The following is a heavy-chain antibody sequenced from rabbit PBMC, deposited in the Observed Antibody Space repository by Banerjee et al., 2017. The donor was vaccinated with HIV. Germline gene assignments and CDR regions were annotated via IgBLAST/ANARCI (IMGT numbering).Heavy chain of an antibody. CDR2: IYTNSGST. CDR1: GIDFSNYVY. D-gene: IGHD1-1*01. V-gene: IGHV1S43*01. J-gene: IGHJ3*01. Sequence: QQQLEESGGGLVKPGGTLTLTCKASGIDFSNYVYICWVRQAPGKGLELIACIYTNSGSTWYASWVEGRFTISKASWTTVTLQMTSLTAADTATYFCARNLTGVIGWNFGLWGQDTLVSVS. CDR3: ARNLTGVIGWNFGL.